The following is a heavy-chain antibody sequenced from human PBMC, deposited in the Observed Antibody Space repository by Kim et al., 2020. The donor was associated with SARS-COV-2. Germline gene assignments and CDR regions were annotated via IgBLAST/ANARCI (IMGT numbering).Heavy chain of an antibody. Sequence: GGSLRLSCAASGFTFSSYAMHWVRQAPGKGLEWVAVISYDGSNKYYADSVKGRFTISRDNSKNTLYLQMNSLRAEDTAVYYCARDWQRWFDPWGQGTLVTVSS. CDR3: ARDWQRWFDP. CDR1: GFTFSSYA. J-gene: IGHJ5*02. V-gene: IGHV3-30*04. CDR2: ISYDGSNK.